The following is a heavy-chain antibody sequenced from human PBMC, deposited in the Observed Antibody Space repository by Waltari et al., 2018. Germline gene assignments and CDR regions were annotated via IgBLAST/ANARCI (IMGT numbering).Heavy chain of an antibody. V-gene: IGHV3-7*01. CDR3: ARDGLATINS. J-gene: IGHJ4*02. CDR1: GFTFRSYL. CDR2: IKQDGSEQ. Sequence: EVQLVESGGGLVQPGGSLSLSCAAHGFTFRSYLMSWVRQAPGKGLEWVANIKQDGSEQYYVGSVKGRFTISRDNAKNSLYLQMNSLRAEDTAVYYCARDGLATINSWGQGTLVTVSS. D-gene: IGHD5-12*01.